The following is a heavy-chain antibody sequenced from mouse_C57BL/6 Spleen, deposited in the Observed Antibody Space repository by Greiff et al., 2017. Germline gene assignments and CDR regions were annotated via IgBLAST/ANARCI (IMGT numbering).Heavy chain of an antibody. CDR1: GYAFSSSW. D-gene: IGHD1-1*01. V-gene: IGHV1-82*01. Sequence: QVQLKESGPELVKPGASVKISCKASGYAFSSSWMNWVKQRPGKGLEWIGRIYPGDGDTNYNGKFKGKATLTADKSSSTAYMQLSSLTSVDSAVCFCARYHYGSSYWYFDVWGTGTTVTVSS. J-gene: IGHJ1*03. CDR3: ARYHYGSSYWYFDV. CDR2: IYPGDGDT.